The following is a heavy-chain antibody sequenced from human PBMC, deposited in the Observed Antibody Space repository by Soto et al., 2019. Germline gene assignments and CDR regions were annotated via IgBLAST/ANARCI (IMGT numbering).Heavy chain of an antibody. V-gene: IGHV4-39*01. CDR2: LCYIGGT. Sequence: SETLSLTCTVSGGSISSSGYCWGWIRQPPGKGLEWIVTLCYIGGTYYNPSLESRVITSMDTSKSQFSLKLTSVTAADTAVYYCARRKVRYTSSPENWIDSRGQGTLVTVSS. D-gene: IGHD3-16*02. CDR1: GGSISSSGYC. J-gene: IGHJ5*01. CDR3: ARRKVRYTSSPENWIDS.